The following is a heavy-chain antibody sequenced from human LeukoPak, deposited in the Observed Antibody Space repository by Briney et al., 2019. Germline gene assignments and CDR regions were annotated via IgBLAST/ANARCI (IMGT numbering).Heavy chain of an antibody. CDR3: ARDRRAVAGISYYFDY. D-gene: IGHD6-19*01. Sequence: ASVKVSCKASGYTFTGYYMHWVRQAPGQGLEWMGWIKPNSGGTNYAQKFQGRVTMTRDTSISTAYMELSRLRSDDTAVYYCARDRRAVAGISYYFDYWGQGTLVTVSS. V-gene: IGHV1-2*02. J-gene: IGHJ4*02. CDR1: GYTFTGYY. CDR2: IKPNSGGT.